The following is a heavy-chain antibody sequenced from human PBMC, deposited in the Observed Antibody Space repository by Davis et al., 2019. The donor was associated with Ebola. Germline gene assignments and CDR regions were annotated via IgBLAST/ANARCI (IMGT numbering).Heavy chain of an antibody. CDR2: IYYSGST. CDR1: GGSISSYY. D-gene: IGHD3-3*01. V-gene: IGHV4-59*01. J-gene: IGHJ4*02. CDR3: ARVNDFWSGYFDY. Sequence: SETLSLTCAVYGGSISSYYWSWIRQPPGKGLEWIGYIYYSGSTNYNPSLKSRVTISVDTSKNQFSLKLSSVTAADTAVYYCARVNDFWSGYFDYWGQGTLVTVSS.